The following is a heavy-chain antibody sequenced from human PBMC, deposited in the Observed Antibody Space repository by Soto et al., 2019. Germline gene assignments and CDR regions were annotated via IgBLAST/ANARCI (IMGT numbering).Heavy chain of an antibody. V-gene: IGHV1-18*01. CDR2: ISAYNGNT. D-gene: IGHD3-9*01. CDR1: GYTFTRYG. CDR3: AREGDILTGYYDY. Sequence: XSVKVSFNASGYTFTRYGIRLLRQSPGQGLEWVGWISAYNGNTNYAQKLQGRVTMTTDTSTSTAYMELRSLRSDDTAVYYCAREGDILTGYYDYWGQGTLVTVSS. J-gene: IGHJ4*02.